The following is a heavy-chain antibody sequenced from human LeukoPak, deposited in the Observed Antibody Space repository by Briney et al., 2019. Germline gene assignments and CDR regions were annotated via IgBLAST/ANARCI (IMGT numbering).Heavy chain of an antibody. D-gene: IGHD2-21*02. Sequence: GAPVKCSCATSGYTFISYGISWVRQTPGQGLEWMGWISGYNGNTNYAQNRQGRVTMSIDTYTSTAYMELRSLRADDTAVYYCARGLGVVTAQSEQPKPRYFDLWGRGTRVTVSS. V-gene: IGHV1-18*01. J-gene: IGHJ2*01. CDR3: ARGLGVVTAQSEQPKPRYFDL. CDR2: ISGYNGNT. CDR1: GYTFISYG.